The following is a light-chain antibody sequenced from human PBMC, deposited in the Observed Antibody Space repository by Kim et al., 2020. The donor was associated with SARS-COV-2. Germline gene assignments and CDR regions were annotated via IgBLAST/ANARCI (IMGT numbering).Light chain of an antibody. CDR1: RSIAGL. J-gene: IGKJ1*01. Sequence: AFVGDRVPITCRASRSIAGLLAWYQQKPGQAPKLHIYEASTLKSGVPSRFTGSGSGTEFTLTTSSLQPDDFATYYGQQYRSYPWTFGQGTKVDIK. V-gene: IGKV1-5*03. CDR3: QQYRSYPWT. CDR2: EAS.